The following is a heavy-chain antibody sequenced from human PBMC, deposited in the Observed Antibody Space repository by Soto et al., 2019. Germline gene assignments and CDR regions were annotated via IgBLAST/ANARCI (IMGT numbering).Heavy chain of an antibody. CDR3: ARDCSGGSCYPGMDV. CDR2: ISSSGYI. D-gene: IGHD2-15*01. V-gene: IGHV3-21*01. Sequence: GGSLRLSCAASGFNFNSYTINWVRQAPRKRLEWLSSISSSGYIFSTDSVRGRFTISRDNAKNSVYLQISSLRAEDTAVYFCARDCSGGSCYPGMDVWGQGTTVTVSS. J-gene: IGHJ6*02. CDR1: GFNFNSYT.